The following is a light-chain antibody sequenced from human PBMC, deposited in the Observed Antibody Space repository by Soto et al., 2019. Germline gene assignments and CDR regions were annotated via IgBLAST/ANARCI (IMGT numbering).Light chain of an antibody. J-gene: IGKJ3*01. CDR2: GAS. Sequence: IVLTQSPGTLSLSPGERATLSCRASRTVSGNYLAWYQQKPGQAPRLLIYGASSRATGIPDRFSGSGSETDFTLTINRLEPEDFAVYYCQQYDSYLTFGPGTKVDIK. CDR1: RTVSGNY. CDR3: QQYDSYLT. V-gene: IGKV3-20*01.